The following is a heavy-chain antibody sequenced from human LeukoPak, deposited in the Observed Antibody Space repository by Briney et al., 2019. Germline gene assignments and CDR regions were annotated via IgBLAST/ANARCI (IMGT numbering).Heavy chain of an antibody. Sequence: GGSLRLSCAASGFTFNTYTMNWVRQAPGKGLGWVSSITASSTAIYSADSVKGRFTISRDNSKNTLYLQMNSLRAEDTAVYYCARHGSITMVRGRLRYYYMDVWGKGTTVTISS. V-gene: IGHV3-21*01. CDR1: GFTFNTYT. CDR3: ARHGSITMVRGRLRYYYMDV. CDR2: ITASSTAI. D-gene: IGHD3-10*01. J-gene: IGHJ6*03.